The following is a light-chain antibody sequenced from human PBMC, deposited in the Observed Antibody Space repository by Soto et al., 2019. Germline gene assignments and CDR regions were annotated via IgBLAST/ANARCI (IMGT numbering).Light chain of an antibody. Sequence: QSVLTQPPSVYGAPGQRVTISCTRSSSNTGADYDVHWYQHLPGSAPKLLIYDNNIRPSGVPDRFSGSKSGTSASLAITGLQAEDEGDYYCQSYDSSLSNLVVFGGGTKLTV. CDR2: DNN. V-gene: IGLV1-40*01. CDR1: SSNTGADYD. J-gene: IGLJ2*01. CDR3: QSYDSSLSNLVV.